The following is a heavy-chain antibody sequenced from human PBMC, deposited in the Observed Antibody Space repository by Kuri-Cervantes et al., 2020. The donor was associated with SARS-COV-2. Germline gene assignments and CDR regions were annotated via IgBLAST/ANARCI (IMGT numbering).Heavy chain of an antibody. CDR3: ARSGSRGDYYYGMDV. Sequence: SVKVSCKASGGTFSSYAISWVRQAPGQGLEWMGGIIPIFGTANYAQKFQGRVTITADESTSTAYMELSSLRSDDTAVYYCARSGSRGDYYYGMDVWGQGTTVTVSS. CDR2: IIPIFGTA. V-gene: IGHV1-69*13. D-gene: IGHD1-26*01. CDR1: GGTFSSYA. J-gene: IGHJ6*02.